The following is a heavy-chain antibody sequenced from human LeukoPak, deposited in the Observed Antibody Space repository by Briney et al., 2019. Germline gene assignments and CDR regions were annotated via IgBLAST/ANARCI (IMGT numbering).Heavy chain of an antibody. Sequence: PGGSLRLSCAASGFTFSSYAMSWVRQAPGKGLEWVSAISGSGGSTYYADSVKGRFTISRDNSKNTLYLQMNSLRAEDTAVYYCARAGTTSDYYYGMDVWGQGTMVTVSS. CDR3: ARAGTTSDYYYGMDV. CDR1: GFTFSSYA. D-gene: IGHD1-7*01. V-gene: IGHV3-23*01. CDR2: ISGSGGST. J-gene: IGHJ6*02.